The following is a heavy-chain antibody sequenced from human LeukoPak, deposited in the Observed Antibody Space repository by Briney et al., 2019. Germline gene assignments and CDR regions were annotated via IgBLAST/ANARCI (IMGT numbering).Heavy chain of an antibody. CDR3: AREPDTAMVDAFDI. Sequence: SETLSLTCAVYGGSFSGYYWSWIRQPPGKGLEWIGEINHSGSTNYNPSLKSRVTISVDTSKNQFSLKLSSVTAADTAVYCCAREPDTAMVDAFDIWGQGTMVTVSS. J-gene: IGHJ3*02. D-gene: IGHD5-18*01. CDR1: GGSFSGYY. V-gene: IGHV4-34*01. CDR2: INHSGST.